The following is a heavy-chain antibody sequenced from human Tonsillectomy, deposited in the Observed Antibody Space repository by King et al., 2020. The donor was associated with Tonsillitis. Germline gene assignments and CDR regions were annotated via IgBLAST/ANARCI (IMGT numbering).Heavy chain of an antibody. Sequence: QLVQSGGGLVQPGGSLRLSCAASGFTCSSYWMRWVRQAPGKGLEGVANIKQDGGEEYYAESVKGRFTISRDNAKSSLYLQMSSLRAEDTAVYHCARVRGSYSLDYWGQGTLVTVSS. D-gene: IGHD3-16*01. J-gene: IGHJ4*02. V-gene: IGHV3-7*04. CDR2: IKQDGGEE. CDR3: ARVRGSYSLDY. CDR1: GFTCSSYW.